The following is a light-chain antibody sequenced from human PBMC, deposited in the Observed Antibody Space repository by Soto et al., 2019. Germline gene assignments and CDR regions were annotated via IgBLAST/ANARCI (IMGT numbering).Light chain of an antibody. CDR1: QSFSSSY. J-gene: IGKJ1*01. CDR2: GAS. Sequence: EIVLTQSPGTLSLSPGERATLSCRASQSFSSSYLVWYQQKPGHAPRLLIYGASSRATGIPDRFSGTGSGTDFTLTISRLEPEDLAVYYCQQYGSSRTFGQGTKVEIK. V-gene: IGKV3-20*01. CDR3: QQYGSSRT.